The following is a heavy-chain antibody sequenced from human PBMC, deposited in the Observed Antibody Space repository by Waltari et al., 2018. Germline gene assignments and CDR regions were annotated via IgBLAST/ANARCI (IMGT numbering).Heavy chain of an antibody. CDR2: FDPEDGET. D-gene: IGHD6-6*01. V-gene: IGHV1-24*01. Sequence: QVQLVQSGAEVKKPGASVKVSCKVSGYTLTELSMHWVRQAPGKGLEWMGGFDPEDGETIYAQKFQGRVTMTTDTSTSTAYMELRSLRSDDTAVYYCARPYSSSAVFDYWGQGTLVTVSS. CDR1: GYTLTELS. J-gene: IGHJ4*02. CDR3: ARPYSSSAVFDY.